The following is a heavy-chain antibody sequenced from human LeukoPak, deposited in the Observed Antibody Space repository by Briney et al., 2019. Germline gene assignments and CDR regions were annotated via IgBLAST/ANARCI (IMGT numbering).Heavy chain of an antibody. CDR3: AREPCSSTSCGNENDDDY. Sequence: GASVKVSCKASGYSFTGYYMQWVRQAPGQGLEWMVWINPNSGGTNYAQKFQGRVTMTRDTSISTAYMELSRLRSDDTAVYYCAREPCSSTSCGNENDDDYWGQGTLVTVSS. CDR1: GYSFTGYY. J-gene: IGHJ4*02. V-gene: IGHV1-2*02. D-gene: IGHD2-2*01. CDR2: INPNSGGT.